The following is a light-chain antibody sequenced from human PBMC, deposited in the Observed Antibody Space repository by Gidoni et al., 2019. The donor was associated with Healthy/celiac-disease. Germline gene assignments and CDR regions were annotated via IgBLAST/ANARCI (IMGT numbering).Light chain of an antibody. J-gene: IGKJ4*02. V-gene: IGKV3-15*01. CDR2: GAS. CDR3: QQYNNWPLT. Sequence: IVLTQHPATLSVSAGERATLPCRASQSVSSYLAWYQQKPGQAPKLLIYGASTRASGIPARFSGSGSGTEFTLTISSLQSEDFAVYYCQQYNNWPLTFGGGTKVEIK. CDR1: QSVSSY.